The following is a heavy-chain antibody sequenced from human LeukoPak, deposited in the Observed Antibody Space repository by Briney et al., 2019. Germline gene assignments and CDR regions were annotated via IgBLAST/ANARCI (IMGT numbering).Heavy chain of an antibody. V-gene: IGHV1-69*05. CDR3: ASGAVAGQYYFDY. Sequence: SVKVSRKASGGTFSSYAISWVRQAPGQGLEWMGGIIPIFGTANYAQKFQGRVTITTDESTSTAYMELSSLRSEDTAVYYCASGAVAGQYYFDYWGQGTLVTVSS. J-gene: IGHJ4*02. CDR1: GGTFSSYA. CDR2: IIPIFGTA. D-gene: IGHD6-19*01.